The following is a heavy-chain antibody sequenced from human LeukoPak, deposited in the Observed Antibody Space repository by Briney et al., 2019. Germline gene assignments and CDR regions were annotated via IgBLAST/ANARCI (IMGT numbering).Heavy chain of an antibody. V-gene: IGHV3-33*01. CDR2: IWYVGSKK. CDR1: GFTFSRYG. D-gene: IGHD1-26*01. Sequence: GGSLRLSCAASGFTFSRYGMHWVRQAAGKGREWVAVIWYVGSKKYYADSVKGRFTISRDNSKNTLYLQMNSLRAEDTAVYYCVRLSGSFLDYWGQGTLVTASS. CDR3: VRLSGSFLDY. J-gene: IGHJ4*02.